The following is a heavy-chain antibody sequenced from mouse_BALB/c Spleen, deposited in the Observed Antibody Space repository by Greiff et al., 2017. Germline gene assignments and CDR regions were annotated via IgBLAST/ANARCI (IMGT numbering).Heavy chain of an antibody. D-gene: IGHD2-4*01. Sequence: EVQLQESGPGLVKPSQSLSLTCSVTGYSITSGYYWNWIRQFPGNKLEWMGYISYDGSNNYNPSLKNRISITRDTSKNQFFLKLNSVTTEDTATYYCARRPLYYDYDSAMDYWGQGTSVTVSS. CDR2: ISYDGSN. CDR3: ARRPLYYDYDSAMDY. CDR1: GYSITSGYY. V-gene: IGHV3-6*02. J-gene: IGHJ4*01.